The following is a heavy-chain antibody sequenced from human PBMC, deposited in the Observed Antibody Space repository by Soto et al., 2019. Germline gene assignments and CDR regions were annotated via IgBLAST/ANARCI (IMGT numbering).Heavy chain of an antibody. CDR3: ARHYGDYRGNFDY. D-gene: IGHD4-17*01. CDR1: GFTVSSNY. J-gene: IGHJ4*02. V-gene: IGHV3-53*04. Sequence: EVQLVESGGGLVQPGGSLRLSCAASGFTVSSNYMSWVRLAPGKGLEWVSVIYSGGSTYYADSVKGRFTISRHNSKNTLYLQMNSLRAEDTAVYYCARHYGDYRGNFDYWGQGTLVTVSS. CDR2: IYSGGST.